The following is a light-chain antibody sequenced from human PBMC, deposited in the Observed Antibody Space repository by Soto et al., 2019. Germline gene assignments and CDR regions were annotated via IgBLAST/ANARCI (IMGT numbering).Light chain of an antibody. CDR3: KQGYTSAIT. V-gene: IGKV1-39*01. CDR2: AAS. Sequence: DIQMTRSPSSLSAAVGDRATSTCRASQSIGKHLNWYQQKTGKDTKFLIYAASNLQSGVPSRFSGSGSGTDFTLIVNSLQTEDFATYDCKQGYTSAITVGKVKQLDLK. CDR1: QSIGKH. J-gene: IGKJ5*01.